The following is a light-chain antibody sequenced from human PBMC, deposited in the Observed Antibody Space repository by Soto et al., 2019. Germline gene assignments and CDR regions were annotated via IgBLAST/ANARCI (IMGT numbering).Light chain of an antibody. CDR3: QKYNIAPWT. CDR2: ATS. J-gene: IGKJ4*02. V-gene: IGKV1-27*01. CDR1: QDIMTF. Sequence: DLQMTQFPSSLSASVGDRATITCRASQDIMTFLAWYQHRPGKVPKLLIYATSTLQSGVPSRFSGSGSGTDFTLIISSLQPEDVATYYCQKYNIAPWTFGGGTRVEI.